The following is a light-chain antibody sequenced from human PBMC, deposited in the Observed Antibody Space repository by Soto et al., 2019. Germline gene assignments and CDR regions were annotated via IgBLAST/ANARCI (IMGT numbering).Light chain of an antibody. V-gene: IGKV3-15*01. J-gene: IGKJ2*01. Sequence: EIVMTQSPATLSVSPGERATLSCRASQSVSSTLAWYQQKPGQAPRLLIYGASTRATGITARFSGSRSGTEFTLTISSLQSEDFAVYYCQQYNNWPYNFGQGTKVEIK. CDR3: QQYNNWPYN. CDR1: QSVSST. CDR2: GAS.